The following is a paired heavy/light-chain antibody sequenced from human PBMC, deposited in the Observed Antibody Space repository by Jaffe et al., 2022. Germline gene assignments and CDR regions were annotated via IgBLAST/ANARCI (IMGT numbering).Light chain of an antibody. CDR3: QQSYSTPQWT. CDR1: QSISSY. J-gene: IGKJ1*01. V-gene: IGKV1-39*01. CDR2: AAS. Sequence: DIQMTQSPSSLSASVGDRVTITCRASQSISSYLNWYQQKPGKAPKLLIYAASSLQSGVPSRFSGSGSGTDFTLTISSLQPEDFATYYCQQSYSTPQWTFGQGTKVEIK.
Heavy chain of an antibody. J-gene: IGHJ3*02. CDR1: GFTFSDYY. V-gene: IGHV3-11*01. CDR3: ARHYDYIWGSYRKTDAFDI. D-gene: IGHD3-16*02. CDR2: ISSSGSTI. Sequence: QVQLVESGGGLVKPGGSLRLSCAASGFTFSDYYMSWIRQAPGKGLEWVSYISSSGSTIYYADSVKGRFTISRDNAKNSLYLQMNSLRAEDTAVYYCARHYDYIWGSYRKTDAFDIWGQGTMVTVSS.